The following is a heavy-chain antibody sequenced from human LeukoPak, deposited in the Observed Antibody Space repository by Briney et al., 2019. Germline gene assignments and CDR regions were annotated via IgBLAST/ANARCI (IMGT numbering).Heavy chain of an antibody. Sequence: SETLSLTCTVSGGSISGYYWTWFRQPPGKGLEWIAYIYYSGSTTYNPSLKSRVTVSVDTSKNQFSLKLSSVTAADTAVYYCARRGVAAIFDPWGQGTLVTVSS. V-gene: IGHV4-59*08. CDR1: GGSISGYY. CDR2: IYYSGST. CDR3: ARRGVAAIFDP. J-gene: IGHJ5*02. D-gene: IGHD6-6*01.